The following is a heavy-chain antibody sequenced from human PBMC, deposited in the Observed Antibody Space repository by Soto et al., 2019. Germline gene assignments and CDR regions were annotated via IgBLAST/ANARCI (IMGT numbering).Heavy chain of an antibody. CDR2: SRNKDHSYST. V-gene: IGHV3-72*01. CDR3: VRGHWSFDY. CDR1: GFILSDHY. D-gene: IGHD2-8*02. Sequence: GGSLRLSCAASGFILSDHYMDWVRQAPGKGLEWVARSRNKDHSYSTEYGASVKGRFTISRDNSKNSLYLQMNSLEAEDTAVYYCVRGHWSFDYWGQGTVVTVSS. J-gene: IGHJ4*02.